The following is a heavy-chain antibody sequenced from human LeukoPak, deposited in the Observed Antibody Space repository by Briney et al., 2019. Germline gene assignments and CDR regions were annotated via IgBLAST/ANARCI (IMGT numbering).Heavy chain of an antibody. Sequence: GASVKVSCKASGYTFTSYDINWVRQATGQGLEWMGWMNPNSGNTGYAQKFQGRVTVTRNTSISTAYMELSSLRSEDTAVYYCARGSVSVTTTYYYYYYMDVWGKGTTVTVSS. CDR2: MNPNSGNT. J-gene: IGHJ6*03. CDR3: ARGSVSVTTTYYYYYYMDV. D-gene: IGHD1-1*01. V-gene: IGHV1-8*01. CDR1: GYTFTSYD.